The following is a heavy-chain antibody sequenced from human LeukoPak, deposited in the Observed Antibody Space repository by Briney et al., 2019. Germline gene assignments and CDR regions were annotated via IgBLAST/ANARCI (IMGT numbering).Heavy chain of an antibody. D-gene: IGHD6-6*01. CDR1: GGSIRNSSFY. Sequence: PSETLSLTCAVSGGSIRNSSFYWGWIRQPPGKGLEWIASIYNSETTNYNPSLKSRVTISLDKSNNQFSLKLSSVTAADTAVYYCAKVRPGTVRYWYFDLWGRGTLVTVSS. V-gene: IGHV4-39*07. J-gene: IGHJ2*01. CDR2: IYNSETT. CDR3: AKVRPGTVRYWYFDL.